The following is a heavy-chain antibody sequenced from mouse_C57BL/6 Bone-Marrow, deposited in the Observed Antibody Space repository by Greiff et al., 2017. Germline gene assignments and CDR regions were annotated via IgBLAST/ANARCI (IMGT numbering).Heavy chain of an antibody. D-gene: IGHD1-1*01. CDR3: AREVYYYGSSEC. Sequence: QVQLQQSGAELARPGASVKLSCKASGYTFTSYGISWVKQRTGQGLEWIGEIYPRSGYTYYNEKFKGKATLTVDKSSSTAYMELRSLTSEDSSVCLCAREVYYYGSSECWGQGITLTVSS. CDR1: GYTFTSYG. J-gene: IGHJ2*01. V-gene: IGHV1-81*01. CDR2: IYPRSGYT.